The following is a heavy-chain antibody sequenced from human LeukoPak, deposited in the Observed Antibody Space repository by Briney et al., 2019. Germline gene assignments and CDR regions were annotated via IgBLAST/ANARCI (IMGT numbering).Heavy chain of an antibody. D-gene: IGHD3-22*01. V-gene: IGHV3-33*01. CDR1: GFTFRSYG. Sequence: GGSLRLSCVASGFTFRSYGIHWVRQAPGKGLEWLAFIWYDEITKNYADSVKGRFTISRDNAKNSLYLQMNSLRAEDTAVYYCAREAIPDSSGYYYSHWGQGTLVTVSS. J-gene: IGHJ4*02. CDR3: AREAIPDSSGYYYSH. CDR2: IWYDEITK.